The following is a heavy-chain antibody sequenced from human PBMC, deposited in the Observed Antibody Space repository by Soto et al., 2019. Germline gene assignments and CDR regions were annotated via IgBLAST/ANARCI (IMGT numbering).Heavy chain of an antibody. D-gene: IGHD2-2*02. V-gene: IGHV4-31*03. CDR1: GGSISSGGHY. J-gene: IGHJ6*02. CDR3: ARGDDCSSTSCYNYYYYGMDV. CDR2: IYYSGST. Sequence: QVQLQESGPGLVKPSQTLSLTCTVSGGSISSGGHYWSWIRQHPGKGLEWIGYIYYSGSTYYNPSLKSRVTISVDTSKNQFSLKLSSVTAADTAVYYCARGDDCSSTSCYNYYYYGMDVWGQGTTVTVSS.